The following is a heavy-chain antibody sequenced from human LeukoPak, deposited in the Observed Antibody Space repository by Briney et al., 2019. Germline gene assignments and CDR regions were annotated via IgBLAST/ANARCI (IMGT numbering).Heavy chain of an antibody. D-gene: IGHD3-3*01. CDR3: ARHYDFSSPYNN. Sequence: ETLSLPCVVSGGSIDDNYLWTWVRQPPGKGLDWIGEISHTEGAKYCPSLEGRVSISMDRPKNLFSLMLRSVTAADTAVYFCARHYDFSSPYNNWGQGILVTVSS. CDR2: ISHTEGA. CDR1: GGSIDDNYL. V-gene: IGHV4/OR15-8*02. J-gene: IGHJ4*02.